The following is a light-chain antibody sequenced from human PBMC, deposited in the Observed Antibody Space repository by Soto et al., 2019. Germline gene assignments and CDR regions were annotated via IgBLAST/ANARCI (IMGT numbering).Light chain of an antibody. V-gene: IGLV1-47*02. CDR3: AAWDDSLSGV. J-gene: IGLJ3*02. CDR2: SDN. CDR1: SSNIGSNY. Sequence: QSVLTQPPSTSGTPGQRVTISCSGSSSNIGSNYVYWYQQLPGTAPKLLIYSDNRRPSGVPDRFSGSKSGTSASLAISGLQAEDEADYYCAAWDDSLSGVFGGGTKLTVL.